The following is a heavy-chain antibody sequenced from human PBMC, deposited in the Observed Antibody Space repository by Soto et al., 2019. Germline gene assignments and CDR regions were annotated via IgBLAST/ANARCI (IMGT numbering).Heavy chain of an antibody. V-gene: IGHV1-3*01. CDR2: INAGNGNT. CDR1: GYTFTSYA. CDR3: ARDQGIITGTTDYYGMDV. D-gene: IGHD1-7*01. J-gene: IGHJ6*02. Sequence: ASVKVSCKASGYTFTSYAMHWVRQAPGQRLDWMGWINAGNGNTKYSQKFQGRVTITRDTSASPAYMELSSLRSEDTAVYYCARDQGIITGTTDYYGMDVWGQGTTVTVSS.